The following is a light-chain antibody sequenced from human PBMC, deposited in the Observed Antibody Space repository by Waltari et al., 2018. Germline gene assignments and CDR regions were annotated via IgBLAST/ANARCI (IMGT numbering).Light chain of an antibody. Sequence: DLVMTQSPDSLAVSLGERATIHCKSSQSVLYSSNNKNYLAWYQQKPGQPPKLLIYWASTRESGVPDRFSGSGSGTDFTLTISSLLAEDVALYYCQQYYTTPPTFGPGTKVDIK. CDR3: QQYYTTPPT. J-gene: IGKJ3*01. V-gene: IGKV4-1*01. CDR1: QSVLYSSNNKNY. CDR2: WAS.